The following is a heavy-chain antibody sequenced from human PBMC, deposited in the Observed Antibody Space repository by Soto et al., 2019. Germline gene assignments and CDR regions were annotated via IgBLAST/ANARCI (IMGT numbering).Heavy chain of an antibody. V-gene: IGHV3-23*01. J-gene: IGHJ4*02. D-gene: IGHD2-15*01. CDR2: TSGSGIST. CDR1: GFTFSNYA. Sequence: PGGSLRLSCAASGFTFSNYAMSWARQAPGKGLEWVSGTSGSGISTYYADSVKGRFTISRDNSKNRLYLQMNSLRAEDTAVYYCAKGSCSGGSCYPHLDYWGQGTLVTVSS. CDR3: AKGSCSGGSCYPHLDY.